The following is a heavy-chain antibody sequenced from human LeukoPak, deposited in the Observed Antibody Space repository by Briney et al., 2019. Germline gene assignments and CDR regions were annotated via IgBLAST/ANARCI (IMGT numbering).Heavy chain of an antibody. Sequence: SETLSLTCAVYGGSFSGYYWSWIRQPPGKGLEWIGEINHSGCTNYNPSLKSRVTISVDTSKNQFSLKLSSVTAADTAVYYCARGSDYYDSSGYRSDAFDIWGQGTMVTVSS. CDR3: ARGSDYYDSSGYRSDAFDI. CDR2: INHSGCT. J-gene: IGHJ3*02. V-gene: IGHV4-34*01. CDR1: GGSFSGYY. D-gene: IGHD3-22*01.